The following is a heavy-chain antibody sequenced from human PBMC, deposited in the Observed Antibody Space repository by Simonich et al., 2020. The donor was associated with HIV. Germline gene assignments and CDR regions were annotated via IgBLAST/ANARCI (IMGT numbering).Heavy chain of an antibody. D-gene: IGHD1-7*01. Sequence: QLQLQESGPGLVTPSETLSLTCTVSGGSISSSSYYWGWIRQPPGKGLEWIGSIYYSGSTYYNPSLKNRVTISVDTSKNQFSLKLSSVTAADTAVYYCARRGITGSTGYFDYWGQGTLVTVSS. CDR1: GGSISSSSYY. V-gene: IGHV4-39*01. CDR3: ARRGITGSTGYFDY. J-gene: IGHJ4*02. CDR2: IYYSGST.